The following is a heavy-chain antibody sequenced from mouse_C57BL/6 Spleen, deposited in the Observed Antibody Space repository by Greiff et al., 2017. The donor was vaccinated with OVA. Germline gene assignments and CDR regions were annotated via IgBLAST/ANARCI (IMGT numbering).Heavy chain of an antibody. J-gene: IGHJ4*01. CDR3: ARHCQDAMDY. CDR1: GYTFTSYW. Sequence: QVQLQQPGAELVMPGASVKLSCKASGYTFTSYWMHWVKQRPGQGLEWIGEIDPSDSYTNYNQKFKGKSTLTVAKSSSTAYMQLSSLTSEDSAVYYCARHCQDAMDYWGPGTSVTVSS. V-gene: IGHV1-69*01. D-gene: IGHD3-2*02. CDR2: IDPSDSYT.